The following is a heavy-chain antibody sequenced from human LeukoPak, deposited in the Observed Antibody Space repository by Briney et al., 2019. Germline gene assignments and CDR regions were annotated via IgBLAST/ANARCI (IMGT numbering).Heavy chain of an antibody. V-gene: IGHV3-23*01. CDR2: ISVSGAST. J-gene: IGHJ4*02. D-gene: IGHD6-13*01. CDR1: GFTFSSYA. Sequence: GGSLSLSCAASGFTFSSYALNWVRQGPGKGLEWVSGISVSGASTYYADSVKGRFTISRDNSKNTLYLQIDSLRAEDTALYYCAKGGSSWFAFYFDFWGPGTLVAVSS. CDR3: AKGGSSWFAFYFDF.